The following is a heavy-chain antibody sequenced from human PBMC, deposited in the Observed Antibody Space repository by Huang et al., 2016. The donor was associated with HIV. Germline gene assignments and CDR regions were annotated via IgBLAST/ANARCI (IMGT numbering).Heavy chain of an antibody. CDR2: IYWGNEE. CDR3: VHRLRYGKWYVDY. CDR1: GFSLTASGVA. D-gene: IGHD6-13*01. J-gene: IGHJ4*02. V-gene: IGHV2-5*02. Sequence: QITLKESGPTLVKPTQTLTLTCTFSGFSLTASGVAVGWIRQPPGKALEWLALIYWGNEERFSPYLKTRLTITKDSPKNEVVLTMTNMDPVDTATYYCVHRLRYGKWYVDYWGQGVLVTVSS.